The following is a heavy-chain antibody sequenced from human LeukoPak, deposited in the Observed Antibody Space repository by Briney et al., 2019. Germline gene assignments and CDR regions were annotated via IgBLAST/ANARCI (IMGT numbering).Heavy chain of an antibody. CDR1: GFTFGGYY. D-gene: IGHD3-22*01. CDR2: ISSSSSDT. J-gene: IGHJ4*02. Sequence: GGSLRLSCTASGFTFGGYYMSWIRQAPGKGLEWVSYISSSSSDTNYADSVKGRFTISRDNAKNSLYLQMSSLRAEDTAVYYCVRGVRGYPGDSSRWGQGTLVTVSS. V-gene: IGHV3-11*06. CDR3: VRGVRGYPGDSSR.